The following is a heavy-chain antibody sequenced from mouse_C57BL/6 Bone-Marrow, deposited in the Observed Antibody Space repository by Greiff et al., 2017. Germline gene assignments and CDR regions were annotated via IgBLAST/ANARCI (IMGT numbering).Heavy chain of an antibody. D-gene: IGHD1-1*01. CDR3: ARDYYGSSFDY. V-gene: IGHV1-59*01. J-gene: IGHJ2*01. CDR2: IDPSDSYT. CDR1: GYTFTSYW. Sequence: QVQLKQPGAELVRPGTSVKLSCKASGYTFTSYWMHWVKQRPGQGLEWIGVIDPSDSYTNYNQKFQGKATLTVDTSSSTAYMQLSSLTSEDSAVYYCARDYYGSSFDYWGQGTTLTVSS.